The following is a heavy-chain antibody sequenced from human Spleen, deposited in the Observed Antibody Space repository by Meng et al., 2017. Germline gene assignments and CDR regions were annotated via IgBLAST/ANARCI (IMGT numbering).Heavy chain of an antibody. CDR1: GYSFTHHG. CDR2: ISGYNGNT. Sequence: QVQLVQSGVEVKKPGASVKVSCKASGYSFTHHGITWVRQAPGQGLEWMGWISGYNGNTHYAQKLQGRVTMTKDTSTSTAFMELRSLRSDDTAVYYCARAIYCFGGTCYSEFFDYWGQGTLVTVSS. J-gene: IGHJ4*02. D-gene: IGHD2-15*01. V-gene: IGHV1-18*04. CDR3: ARAIYCFGGTCYSEFFDY.